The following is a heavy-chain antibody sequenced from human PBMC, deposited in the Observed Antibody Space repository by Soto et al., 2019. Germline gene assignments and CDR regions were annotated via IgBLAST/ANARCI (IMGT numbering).Heavy chain of an antibody. J-gene: IGHJ4*02. CDR2: IYYSGST. V-gene: IGHV4-59*08. Sequence: PSETLSLTCTVSGGSISSYYWSWIRQPPGKGLEWTGYIYYSGSTNYNPSLKSRVTISVDTSKNQFSLRLSSVTAADTAVYYCARHGHWAPFDDWGQGTLVTVSS. CDR1: GGSISSYY. D-gene: IGHD3-16*01. CDR3: ARHGHWAPFDD.